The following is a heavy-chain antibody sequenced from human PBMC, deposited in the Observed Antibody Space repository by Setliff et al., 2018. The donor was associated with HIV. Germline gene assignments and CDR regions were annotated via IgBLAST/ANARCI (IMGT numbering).Heavy chain of an antibody. Sequence: GASVQVSCKASGYMFTGFHVHWVRQAAGQGLEWMGRINPNSGGTKYAQKFQGRVTMTRDTSISTAYMELSRLRSDDTAVYYCARDTMVVVSRFDYWGQGTLVTVSS. CDR2: INPNSGGT. CDR3: ARDTMVVVSRFDY. D-gene: IGHD2-21*01. J-gene: IGHJ4*02. CDR1: GYMFTGFH. V-gene: IGHV1-2*06.